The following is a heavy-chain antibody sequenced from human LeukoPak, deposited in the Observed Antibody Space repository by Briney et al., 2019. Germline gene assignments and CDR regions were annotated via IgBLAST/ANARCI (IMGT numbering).Heavy chain of an antibody. J-gene: IGHJ4*02. Sequence: GGSLRLSCAASGFTFSSYEMNWVRQAPGKGLEWVSYISSSDTYTNYADSVKGRFTISRDNDKNSLYLKTYCARGPYSSGSSADYWGQGTLVTVSS. CDR1: GFTFSSYE. CDR2: ISSSDTYT. V-gene: IGHV3-48*03. CDR3: DY. D-gene: IGHD6-19*01.